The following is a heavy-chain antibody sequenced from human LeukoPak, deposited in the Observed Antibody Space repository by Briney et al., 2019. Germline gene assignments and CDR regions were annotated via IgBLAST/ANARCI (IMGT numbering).Heavy chain of an antibody. V-gene: IGHV1-2*02. CDR2: INPNSGGT. J-gene: IGHJ5*02. CDR1: GYTFTGYY. D-gene: IGHD2-2*01. CDR3: ARVGTSPTGNWFDP. Sequence: ASVKVSCKASGYTFTGYYMPWVRQAPGQGLEWMGWINPNSGGTNYAQKFQGRVTMTRDTSISTAYMELSRLRSDDTAVYYCARVGTSPTGNWFDPWGQGTLVTVSS.